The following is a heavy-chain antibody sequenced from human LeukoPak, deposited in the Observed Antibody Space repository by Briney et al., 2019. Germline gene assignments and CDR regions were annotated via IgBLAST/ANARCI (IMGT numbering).Heavy chain of an antibody. CDR2: MYYRGST. D-gene: IGHD6-13*01. J-gene: IGHJ4*02. V-gene: IGHV4-39*02. CDR3: AREWGSSWYVDY. CDR1: GGSISSSGYY. Sequence: SETLSLTCTVSGGSISSSGYYWGWIRQPPGKGLEWIGSMYYRGSTYYNPSLKSRVTMSVDTSKNQFSLKLSSVTAADTAVYYCAREWGSSWYVDYWGQGTLVTVSS.